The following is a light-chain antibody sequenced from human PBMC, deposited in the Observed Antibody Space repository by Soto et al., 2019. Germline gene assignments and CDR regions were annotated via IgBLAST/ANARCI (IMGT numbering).Light chain of an antibody. J-gene: IGKJ1*01. CDR1: QSISVW. V-gene: IGKV1-5*03. CDR3: QQYNSYSPT. Sequence: IQMTQSPTALSASVGYRVTVTCRASQSISVWLAWYQQKAGKAPNLLIYKASRLESGVPSRFSGSGSETEFTLTISGLQHGDSATYYCQQYNSYSPTFGQGTNVDIK. CDR2: KAS.